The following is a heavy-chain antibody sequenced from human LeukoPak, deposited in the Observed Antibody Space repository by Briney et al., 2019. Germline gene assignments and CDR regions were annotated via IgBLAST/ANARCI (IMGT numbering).Heavy chain of an antibody. Sequence: PSQTLSLTCTVSGDSISNSRHYWSWIRQPAGKGLEWIGRIYPSGNTNYNPSLKSRVTISLDTSKNQFSLKLSSVTAADTAVYYCARHLGITYLVYWGQGTLVTVSS. D-gene: IGHD1-20*01. CDR1: GDSISNSRHY. CDR2: IYPSGNT. V-gene: IGHV4-61*02. J-gene: IGHJ4*02. CDR3: ARHLGITYLVY.